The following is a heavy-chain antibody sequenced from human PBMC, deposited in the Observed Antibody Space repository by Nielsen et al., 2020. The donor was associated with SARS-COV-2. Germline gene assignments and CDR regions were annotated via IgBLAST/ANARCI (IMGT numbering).Heavy chain of an antibody. CDR2: IDWDDDK. J-gene: IGHJ5*02. D-gene: IGHD3-22*01. V-gene: IGHV2-70*01. Sequence: SGPTLVKPTQTLTLTCTFSGFSLSTSGMCVSWIRQPPGKALEWLALIDWDDDKYYSTSLKTRLTISKDTSKNQVVLTMTNMDPVDTATYYCARSTYYYDSSGFWNWFDPWGQGTLVTVSS. CDR3: ARSTYYYDSSGFWNWFDP. CDR1: GFSLSTSGMC.